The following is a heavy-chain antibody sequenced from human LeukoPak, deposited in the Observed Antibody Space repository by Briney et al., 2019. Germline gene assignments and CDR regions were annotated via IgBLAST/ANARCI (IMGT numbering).Heavy chain of an antibody. CDR3: ARDAREMQWELLSDY. Sequence: GASVKVSCKASGYTFTSYGISWVRQAPGQGLEWMGWISAYNGNTNYAQKLQGRVTMTTDTSTSTAYMELRSLRSDDTAVYYCARDAREMQWELLSDYWGQGTLVTVSS. J-gene: IGHJ4*02. CDR2: ISAYNGNT. D-gene: IGHD1-26*01. V-gene: IGHV1-18*01. CDR1: GYTFTSYG.